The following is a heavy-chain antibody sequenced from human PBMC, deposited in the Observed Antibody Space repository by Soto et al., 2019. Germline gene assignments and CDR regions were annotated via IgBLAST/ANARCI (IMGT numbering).Heavy chain of an antibody. CDR1: GGSISSGGTGSY. CDR2: IYYTGNT. J-gene: IGHJ4*02. V-gene: IGHV4-31*03. Sequence: PSETLSLTCTVSGGSISSGGTGSYWTWIRQLPGKGLEWIGYIYYTGNTYYNPSLKSRPTISIDTSENQSSLKLTSVTAADTAVYFCASGHDAYKVRYWGQGTLVTVSS. CDR3: ASGHDAYKVRY. D-gene: IGHD1-1*01.